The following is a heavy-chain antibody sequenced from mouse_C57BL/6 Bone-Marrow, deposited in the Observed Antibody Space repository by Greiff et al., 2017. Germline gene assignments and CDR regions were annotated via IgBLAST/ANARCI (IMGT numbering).Heavy chain of an antibody. CDR1: GYTFTSYD. CDR3: ARDYGSSYWYFDV. J-gene: IGHJ1*03. D-gene: IGHD1-1*01. Sequence: VQLQQSGPELVKPEASVKLSCKASGYTFTSYDINWVKQRPGQGLEWIGWIYPRDGSTKYNEKFKGKATLTVDTSSSTAYMELHSLTSEDSAVYFCARDYGSSYWYFDVWGTGTTVTVSS. V-gene: IGHV1-85*01. CDR2: IYPRDGST.